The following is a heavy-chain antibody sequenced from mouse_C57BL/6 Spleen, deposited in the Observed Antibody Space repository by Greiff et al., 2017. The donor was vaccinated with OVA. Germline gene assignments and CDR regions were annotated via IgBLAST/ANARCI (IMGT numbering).Heavy chain of an antibody. Sequence: VQLQQSGAELVKPGASVKMSCKASGYTFTSYWITWVKQRPGQGLEWIGDIYPGSGSTNYNEKFKSKATLTVDTSSSTAYMQLSSLTSEDSAVYYCARSRYSSGYFAYWGQGTLVTVSA. CDR3: ARSRYSSGYFAY. V-gene: IGHV1-55*01. D-gene: IGHD3-2*02. J-gene: IGHJ3*01. CDR1: GYTFTSYW. CDR2: IYPGSGST.